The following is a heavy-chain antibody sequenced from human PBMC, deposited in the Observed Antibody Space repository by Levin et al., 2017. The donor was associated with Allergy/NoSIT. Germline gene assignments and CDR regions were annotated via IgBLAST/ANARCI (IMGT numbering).Heavy chain of an antibody. D-gene: IGHD1-1*01. CDR1: GFTFSSAW. CDR3: TTRIRVTGTEGVLDY. V-gene: IGHV3-15*01. J-gene: IGHJ4*02. Sequence: GGSLRLSCAASGFTFSSAWMNWVRQAPGKGLEWVGRVKSKTDGGTTEYAAPVKGRFTISRDDSKNTLYLQMNSLKTEDTAMFYCTTRIRVTGTEGVLDYWGQGTLVTVSS. CDR2: VKSKTDGGTT.